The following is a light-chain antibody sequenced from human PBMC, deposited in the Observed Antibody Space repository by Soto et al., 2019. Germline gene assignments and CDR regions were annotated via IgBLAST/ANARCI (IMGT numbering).Light chain of an antibody. V-gene: IGKV1-5*01. CDR2: DAS. CDR1: QSISSW. J-gene: IGKJ1*01. Sequence: DIQMTQSPSTLSASVGDRVTITCRASQSISSWLAWYQQKPGKAPKLLIYDASSLESGVPSRFSGSGSGTEFTLTISSLQPDDFATYYCQQYNSYSVWTFGQGTKVDSK. CDR3: QQYNSYSVWT.